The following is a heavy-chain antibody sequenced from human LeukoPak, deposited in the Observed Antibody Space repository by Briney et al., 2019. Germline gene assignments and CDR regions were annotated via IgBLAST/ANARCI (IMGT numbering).Heavy chain of an antibody. CDR1: GGSISGYH. Sequence: SETLSLTCTASGGSISGYHWSWFRQPPGKGLECIAYIYYSGTTRYSPSLKSRVTISVDTSKNQFSLNLNSVTAADTAVYYCARGPDDFDYWGQGTLVTVSS. CDR3: ARGPDDFDY. CDR2: IYYSGTT. D-gene: IGHD5-24*01. V-gene: IGHV4-59*01. J-gene: IGHJ4*02.